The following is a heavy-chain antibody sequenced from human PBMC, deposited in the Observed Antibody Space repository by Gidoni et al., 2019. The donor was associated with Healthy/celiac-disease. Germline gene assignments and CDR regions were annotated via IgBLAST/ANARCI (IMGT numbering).Heavy chain of an antibody. CDR3: AKGMQQLAYYFDY. J-gene: IGHJ4*02. V-gene: IGHV3-9*01. CDR1: GFTFDDYA. Sequence: EVQLVESGGGLVQPGRSLSLSCAASGFTFDDYAMHWVRQAPGKGLEWVSGISWNSGSIGYADSVKGRFTISRDNAKNSLYLQMNSLRAEDTALYYCAKGMQQLAYYFDYWGQGTLVTVSS. CDR2: ISWNSGSI. D-gene: IGHD6-13*01.